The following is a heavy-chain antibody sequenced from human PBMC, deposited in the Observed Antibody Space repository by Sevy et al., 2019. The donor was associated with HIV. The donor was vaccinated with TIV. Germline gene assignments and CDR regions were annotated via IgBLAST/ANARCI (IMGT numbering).Heavy chain of an antibody. J-gene: IGHJ4*02. CDR3: ATAPGYYDSAPFDY. Sequence: GGSLRLSCAVSGFTFNNAWMNWVRQTPGTGLQWVGLIKSKIDGETTDYAAPVKGRFTISRDDSKNTLFLQMNSLKIEDTAVYYCATAPGYYDSAPFDYWGQGTRVTVSS. V-gene: IGHV3-15*01. CDR1: GFTFNNAW. D-gene: IGHD3-22*01. CDR2: IKSKIDGETT.